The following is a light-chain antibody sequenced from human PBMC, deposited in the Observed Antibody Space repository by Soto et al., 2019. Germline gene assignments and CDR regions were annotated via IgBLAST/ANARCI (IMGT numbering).Light chain of an antibody. V-gene: IGKV1-27*01. CDR3: LKYKSAPLT. CDR2: SAS. Sequence: DIQMTQSPSSLSASVGDRVTITCRASQGISNVVDWDQQKPGKVPNLLIYSASTLQSGVPSRFSGIGSGTEFNLTISGLQADDVATYYCLKYKSAPLTVGGGTKVEI. CDR1: QGISNV. J-gene: IGKJ4*01.